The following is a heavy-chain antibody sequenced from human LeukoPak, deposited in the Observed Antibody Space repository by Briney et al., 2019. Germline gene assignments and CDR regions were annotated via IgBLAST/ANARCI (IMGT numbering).Heavy chain of an antibody. Sequence: PGGSLRLSCAASGFTFSSYGMHWVRQAPGKGLEWVAVIWYDGSNKYYADSVKGRFTISRDNSKNTLYLQMNSLRAEDTAVYYCARDRAVETAPFDYWGQGTLVTVSS. CDR1: GFTFSSYG. CDR2: IWYDGSNK. V-gene: IGHV3-33*01. D-gene: IGHD2-21*02. CDR3: ARDRAVETAPFDY. J-gene: IGHJ4*02.